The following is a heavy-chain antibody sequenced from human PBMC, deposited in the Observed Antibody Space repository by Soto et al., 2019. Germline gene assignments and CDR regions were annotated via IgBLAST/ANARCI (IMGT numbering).Heavy chain of an antibody. V-gene: IGHV4-30-4*01. CDR3: AREESTGYYWPFDY. D-gene: IGHD3-22*01. J-gene: IGHJ4*02. Sequence: QVQLQESGPGLVKPSQTLSLTCAVSVGSISSGDYYWSWIRQPPGKGLEWIGYIYYSGSTYYNPSLKSRVSMSVDTSKNQFSLTLSSVTAADTAVYYCAREESTGYYWPFDYWGQGTLVTVSS. CDR2: IYYSGST. CDR1: VGSISSGDYY.